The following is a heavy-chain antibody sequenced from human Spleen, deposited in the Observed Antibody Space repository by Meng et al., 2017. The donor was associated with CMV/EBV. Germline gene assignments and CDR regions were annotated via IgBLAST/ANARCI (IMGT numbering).Heavy chain of an antibody. CDR3: ARTVGTALAYNWFDP. V-gene: IGHV4-30-4*08. CDR1: DPVSRGDYF. CDR2: IYHSGST. J-gene: IGHJ5*02. D-gene: IGHD5-18*01. Sequence: DPVSRGDYFWSWIRQPPGKGLEWIGFIYHSGSTYYTPSLKSRLTISIDTSTNRFSLKLSSVSAADTAVYYCARTVGTALAYNWFDPWGQGTLVTVSS.